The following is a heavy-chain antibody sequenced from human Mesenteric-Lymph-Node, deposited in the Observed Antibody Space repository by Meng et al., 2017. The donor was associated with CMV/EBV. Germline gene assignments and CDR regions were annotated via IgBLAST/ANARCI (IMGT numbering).Heavy chain of an antibody. Sequence: QVRLVQSRAEVGKPGASALPSCKASGYTFTDFYIHWVRQAPGQGLEWMGRINPNSGVSNSAQNFQGRVTMTRDTSISTAYMELGRLTSDDTAVYYCARDNVNPEGFDPWGQGTLITVSS. J-gene: IGHJ5*02. D-gene: IGHD2/OR15-2a*01. CDR2: INPNSGVS. V-gene: IGHV1-2*06. CDR3: ARDNVNPEGFDP. CDR1: GYTFTDFY.